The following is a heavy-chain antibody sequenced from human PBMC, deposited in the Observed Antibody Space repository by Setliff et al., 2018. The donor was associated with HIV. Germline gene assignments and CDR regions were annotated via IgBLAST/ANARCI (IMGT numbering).Heavy chain of an antibody. CDR2: MNPNSGDT. V-gene: IGHV1-8*01. CDR1: GYTFTSYD. Sequence: ASVKVSCKASGYTFTSYDINWVRQATGQGLEWMGWMNPNSGDTGYAQKFQGRVTMTRSTSISTAYMELSSLKSEDTAVYYCARGPVDTAMVRGDYLYYMDVWGKETPVTV. CDR3: ARGPVDTAMVRGDYLYYMDV. J-gene: IGHJ6*03. D-gene: IGHD5-18*01.